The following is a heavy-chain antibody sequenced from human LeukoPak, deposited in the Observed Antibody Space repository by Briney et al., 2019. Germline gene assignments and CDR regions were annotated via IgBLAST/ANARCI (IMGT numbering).Heavy chain of an antibody. CDR1: GGSISSYY. Sequence: SETLSLTCTVSGGSISSYYWSWIRQPAGKGLEWIGRIYTSGSTNYNPSLKSRVTMSVDTSKNQFSLKLSSVTAADTAVYYCASSALDVSDCTNGVCYPTIDYWGQGTLVTVSS. J-gene: IGHJ4*02. CDR3: ASSALDVSDCTNGVCYPTIDY. V-gene: IGHV4-4*07. D-gene: IGHD2-8*01. CDR2: IYTSGST.